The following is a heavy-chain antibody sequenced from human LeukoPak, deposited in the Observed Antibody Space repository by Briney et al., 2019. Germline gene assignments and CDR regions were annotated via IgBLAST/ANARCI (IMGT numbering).Heavy chain of an antibody. J-gene: IGHJ3*02. CDR2: ISYDGSNK. V-gene: IGHV3-30-3*01. CDR1: GFTFSSYA. Sequence: GGSLRLSCAASGFTFSSYAMHWVRQAPGKGLEWVAVISYDGSNKYYADSVKGRFTISRDNSKNTLYLQMNSPRAEDTAVYYCWRFVSGWANSGYYSLASLGAFDIGGQGKMVTVSS. CDR3: WRFVSGWANSGYYSLASLGAFDI. D-gene: IGHD3-22*01.